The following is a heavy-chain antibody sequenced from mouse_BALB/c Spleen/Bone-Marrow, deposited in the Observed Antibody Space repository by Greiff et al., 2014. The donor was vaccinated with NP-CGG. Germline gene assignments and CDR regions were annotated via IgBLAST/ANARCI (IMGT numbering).Heavy chain of an antibody. CDR1: GFNIKDTN. Sequence: DVQLQESGAELVKPGASVKLSCTASGFNIKDTNMHWVKQRPEQGLEWIGRIDPANGNTKYDPKFQGKATITADTSSNTAYLQLSSLTSEDTAVYYCARFPHDYGGGDYWGQGTTLTVSS. J-gene: IGHJ2*01. D-gene: IGHD2-4*01. CDR3: ARFPHDYGGGDY. CDR2: IDPANGNT. V-gene: IGHV14-3*02.